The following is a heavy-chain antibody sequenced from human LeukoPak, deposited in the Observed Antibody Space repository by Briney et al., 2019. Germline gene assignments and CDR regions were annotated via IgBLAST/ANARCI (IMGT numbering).Heavy chain of an antibody. J-gene: IGHJ5*02. CDR1: GGSISNGDYY. CDR3: ARVLRIVAVPTTRGNWLDP. V-gene: IGHV4-30-4*08. Sequence: SQTLSLTCTVSGGSISNGDYYWSWIRQPPGKGLEWIGYIYYSGSTYYNPSLKSRVTISVDTSKNQFSLKLSSVTAADTAVYYCARVLRIVAVPTTRGNWLDPWGQGTLVTVSS. D-gene: IGHD2-2*01. CDR2: IYYSGST.